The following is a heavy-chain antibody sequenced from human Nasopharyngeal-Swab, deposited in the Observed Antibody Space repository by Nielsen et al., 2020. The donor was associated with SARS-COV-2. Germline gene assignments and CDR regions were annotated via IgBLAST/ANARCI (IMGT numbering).Heavy chain of an antibody. CDR1: GGSFSGCY. J-gene: IGHJ6*02. CDR3: ARDTLPTNYYGSGSSQPYYYYYGMDV. CDR2: INHSGST. Sequence: SETLSLTCAVYGGSFSGCYWSWIRQPPGKGLEWIGEINHSGSTNYNPSLKSRVTISVDTSKNQFSLKLSSVTAADTAVYYCARDTLPTNYYGSGSSQPYYYYYGMDVWGQGTTVTVSS. V-gene: IGHV4-34*01. D-gene: IGHD3-10*01.